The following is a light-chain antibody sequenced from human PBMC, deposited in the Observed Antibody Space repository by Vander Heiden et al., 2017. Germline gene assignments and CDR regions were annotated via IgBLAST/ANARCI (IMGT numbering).Light chain of an antibody. V-gene: IGKV1-39*01. CDR3: QQSDSTPQT. Sequence: DIQMTQSPSSLSASVGDRVTITCRASQSISSYLNWYQQKPGKAPKLLIYAASSLQSGVPSRFSGSGSGTDFTLTISRLQPEDFATYYCQQSDSTPQTFGQGTKMDIK. CDR2: AAS. CDR1: QSISSY. J-gene: IGKJ2*01.